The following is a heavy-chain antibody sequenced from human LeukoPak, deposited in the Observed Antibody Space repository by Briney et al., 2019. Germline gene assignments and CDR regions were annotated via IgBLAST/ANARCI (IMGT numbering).Heavy chain of an antibody. CDR3: ARGPSGYDWEFDY. CDR2: ISGSGGST. J-gene: IGHJ4*02. D-gene: IGHD5-12*01. V-gene: IGHV3-23*01. CDR1: GFTFSSYA. Sequence: GGSLRLSCAASGFTFSSYAMSWVRQAPGKGLEWVSAISGSGGSTYYADSVKGRFTISRDNSKNTLYLQMNSLRAEDTAVYYCARGPSGYDWEFDYWGQGTLVTVSS.